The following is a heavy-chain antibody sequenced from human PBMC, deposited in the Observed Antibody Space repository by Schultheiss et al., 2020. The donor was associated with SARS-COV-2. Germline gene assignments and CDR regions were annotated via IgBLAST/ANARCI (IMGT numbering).Heavy chain of an antibody. CDR1: GFTFSSYS. V-gene: IGHV3-23*01. CDR3: AKEGDAFDI. CDR2: ISGSGGST. J-gene: IGHJ3*02. Sequence: GESLKISCAASGFTFSSYSMSWVRQAPGKGLEWVSAISGSGGSTYYADSVKGRFTISRDNSKNTLYLQMNSLRAEDTAVYYCAKEGDAFDIWGQGTMVTVSS.